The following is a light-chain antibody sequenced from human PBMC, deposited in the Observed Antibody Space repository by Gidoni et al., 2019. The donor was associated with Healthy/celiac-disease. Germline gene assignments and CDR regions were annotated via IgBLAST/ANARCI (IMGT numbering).Light chain of an antibody. V-gene: IGLV3-21*03. CDR3: QVWDSSSDHPGV. Sequence: SYVLTQPPSVSVAPGKTARITCGGKNIGSKSVHWYQQKPGQAPVLVVYDDSDRPSGIPEQFSGSNSGNTATLTISRVEAGDEADYFCQVWDSSSDHPGVFGTGTKVTVL. CDR1: NIGSKS. J-gene: IGLJ1*01. CDR2: DDS.